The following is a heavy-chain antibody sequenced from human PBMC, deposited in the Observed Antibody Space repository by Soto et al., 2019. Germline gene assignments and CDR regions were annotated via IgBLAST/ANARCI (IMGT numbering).Heavy chain of an antibody. CDR2: ISYDGSNK. V-gene: IGHV3-30-3*01. CDR3: ARDRHSGFDLKY. D-gene: IGHD5-12*01. Sequence: PSLSCSASGFTFSISAIHWVRQAPGTGLEWVAVISYDGSNKYYADSVKGRFTISRDNSKNTLYLQMNSLRADDTAVYYCARDRHSGFDLKYWGQGTLVNVSA. CDR1: GFTFSISA. J-gene: IGHJ4*02.